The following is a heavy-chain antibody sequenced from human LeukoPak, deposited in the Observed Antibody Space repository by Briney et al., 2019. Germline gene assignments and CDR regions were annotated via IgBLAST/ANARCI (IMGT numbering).Heavy chain of an antibody. CDR2: ISSTGNIK. CDR3: AKNPPPHPSYGGSFDY. J-gene: IGHJ4*02. CDR1: GFSFSSTA. Sequence: GGSLRLSCAASGFSFSSTAMHWVRQAPGQGLELVAVISSTGNIKNFATSVKGRLTISRDNSKNTLYLQMNSLRAADTAVYYCAKNPPPHPSYGGSFDYWGQGTLVTVSS. D-gene: IGHD4-23*01. V-gene: IGHV3-30-3*01.